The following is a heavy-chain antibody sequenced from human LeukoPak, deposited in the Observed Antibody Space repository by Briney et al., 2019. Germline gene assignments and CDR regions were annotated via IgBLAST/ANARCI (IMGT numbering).Heavy chain of an antibody. CDR1: GGSLSGYY. V-gene: IGHV4-34*01. Sequence: PSETLSLTCAVYGGSLSGYYWSWIRQPPGKGLEWIGEINHSGSTNYNPSLKSRVTISVDTSKNQFSLKLSSVTAADTAVYYCARERPLPGYYFDYWGQGTLVTVSS. CDR3: ARERPLPGYYFDY. CDR2: INHSGST. J-gene: IGHJ4*02.